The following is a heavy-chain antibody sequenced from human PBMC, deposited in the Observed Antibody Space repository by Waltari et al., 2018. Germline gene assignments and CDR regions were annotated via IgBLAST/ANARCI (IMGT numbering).Heavy chain of an antibody. CDR3: ARVPVSSSGWYRYYYYMDV. CDR1: GYTCTSSN. V-gene: IGHV1-8*03. Sequence: QVQLVQSGAEVKKPGASATVSCTASGYTCTSSNINWVRQATGQALEWMGWMNPNSGNTGYAQKFQGRVTITRNTSISTAYMELSSLRSEDTAVYYCARVPVSSSGWYRYYYYMDVWGKGTTVTVSS. D-gene: IGHD6-19*01. J-gene: IGHJ6*03. CDR2: MNPNSGNT.